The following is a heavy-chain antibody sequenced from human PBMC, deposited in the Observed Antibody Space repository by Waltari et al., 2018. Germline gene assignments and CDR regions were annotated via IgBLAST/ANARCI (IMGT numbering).Heavy chain of an antibody. CDR3: ARDWLVPPSITIFGPTGSWFDP. CDR2: IYHSGST. V-gene: IGHV4-38-2*02. D-gene: IGHD3-3*01. Sequence: QVQLQESGPGLVKPSETLSLTCAVSGYSLSSGYYWGWIRPPPGQGLEWIGSIYHSGSTYYNPSLKSRVTISVDTSKNQFSLKLSSVTAADTAVYYCARDWLVPPSITIFGPTGSWFDPWGQGTLVTVSS. CDR1: GYSLSSGYY. J-gene: IGHJ5*02.